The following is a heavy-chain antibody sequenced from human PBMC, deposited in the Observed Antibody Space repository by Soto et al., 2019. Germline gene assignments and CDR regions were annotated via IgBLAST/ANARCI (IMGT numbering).Heavy chain of an antibody. D-gene: IGHD4-17*01. CDR1: GYSFIAYF. CDR2: INPNNGAT. J-gene: IGHJ5*02. Sequence: ASVKVSWKASGYSFIAYFLHWVRPAPGQVFEVVGWINPNNGATNIARKFQGRVTMTRDTSISTAYMEVSRLRSDDTAVFSCARVLTSVTTVELDPWGHGTLVTVSS. V-gene: IGHV1-2*02. CDR3: ARVLTSVTTVELDP.